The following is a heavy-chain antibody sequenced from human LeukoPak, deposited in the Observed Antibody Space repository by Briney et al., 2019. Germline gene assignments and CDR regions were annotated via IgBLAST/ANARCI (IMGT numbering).Heavy chain of an antibody. V-gene: IGHV1-18*01. CDR1: GYTCTSYG. D-gene: IGHD3-9*01. J-gene: IGHJ5*02. Sequence: ASVKVSCKASGYTCTSYGISWVRQAPGQGVEWMGWISAYNGNTNYAQKLQGRVTMTTDTSTSTAYMELSSLRSDDTAVYYCARDNYDILTGYSNWFDPWGQGTLVTVSS. CDR3: ARDNYDILTGYSNWFDP. CDR2: ISAYNGNT.